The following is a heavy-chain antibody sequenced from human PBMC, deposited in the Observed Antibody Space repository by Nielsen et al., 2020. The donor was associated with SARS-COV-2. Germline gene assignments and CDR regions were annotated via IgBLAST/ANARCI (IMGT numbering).Heavy chain of an antibody. V-gene: IGHV3-33*01. Sequence: GESLKISCAASGFTFSSYGMHWVRQAPGKGLEWVAVIWYDGSNKYYADSVKGRFTISRDNSKNTLYLQMNSLRAEDTAVYYCARGGLEMTTIDYFDYWGQGTPITVS. CDR3: ARGGLEMTTIDYFDY. D-gene: IGHD5-24*01. J-gene: IGHJ4*02. CDR1: GFTFSSYG. CDR2: IWYDGSNK.